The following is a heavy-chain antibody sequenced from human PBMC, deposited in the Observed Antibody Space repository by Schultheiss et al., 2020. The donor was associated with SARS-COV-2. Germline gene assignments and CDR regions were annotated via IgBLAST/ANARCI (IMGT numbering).Heavy chain of an antibody. CDR2: IIPIFGTA. CDR1: GGTFSSYA. Sequence: SVKVSCKASGGTFSSYAISWVRQAPGQGLEWMGGIIPIFGTANYAQKFQGRVTITADESTSTAYMELSSLRSEDTAVYYCTQFRFTLAAAIDYWGQGTLVTVSS. CDR3: TQFRFTLAAAIDY. V-gene: IGHV1-69*13. D-gene: IGHD6-13*01. J-gene: IGHJ4*02.